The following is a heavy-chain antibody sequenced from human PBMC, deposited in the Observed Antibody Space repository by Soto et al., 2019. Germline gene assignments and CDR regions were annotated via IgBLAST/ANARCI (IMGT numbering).Heavy chain of an antibody. Sequence: QVQLVQSGAEVKKPGSSVKVSCKASGGTFSSYAISWVRQAPGQGLEWMGGIIPIFGTANYAQKFQGRVTITADESTSTAYMERSSLRSEDTAVYYCARAGPPGRYYDILTGYSRPYYFDYWGQGTLVTVSS. CDR3: ARAGPPGRYYDILTGYSRPYYFDY. J-gene: IGHJ4*02. D-gene: IGHD3-9*01. CDR1: GGTFSSYA. V-gene: IGHV1-69*01. CDR2: IIPIFGTA.